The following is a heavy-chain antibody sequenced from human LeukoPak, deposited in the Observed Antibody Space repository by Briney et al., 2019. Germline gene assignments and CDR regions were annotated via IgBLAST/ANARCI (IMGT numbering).Heavy chain of an antibody. D-gene: IGHD3-16*01. V-gene: IGHV1-18*01. Sequence: ASVKVSCKASGYTFTSYGISWVRQAPGQGLEWMGWISAYNGNTNYAQKLQGRVTMTTDTSTSTAYMELRSLRSDDTAVCYCARVGGGPYYYYYMDVWGKGTTVTISS. CDR1: GYTFTSYG. CDR3: ARVGGGPYYYYYMDV. J-gene: IGHJ6*03. CDR2: ISAYNGNT.